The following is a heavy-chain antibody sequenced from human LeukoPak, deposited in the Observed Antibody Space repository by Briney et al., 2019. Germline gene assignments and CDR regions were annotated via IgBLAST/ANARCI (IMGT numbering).Heavy chain of an antibody. CDR1: GFTFSSYA. V-gene: IGHV3-23*01. CDR2: ISGSGGST. D-gene: IGHD5-12*01. Sequence: QSGGSLRLSCAASGFTFSSYAMSWVRQAPGKGLEWVSAISGSGGSTYYADSVKGRFTISRDNSKNTLYLQMNSLRAEDTAVYYCAKSRGNLPYYFDYWGQGTLVTVSS. J-gene: IGHJ4*02. CDR3: AKSRGNLPYYFDY.